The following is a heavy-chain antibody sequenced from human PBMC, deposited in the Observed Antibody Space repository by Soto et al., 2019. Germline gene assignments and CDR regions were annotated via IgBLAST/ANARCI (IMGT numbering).Heavy chain of an antibody. D-gene: IGHD3-16*01. CDR2: IKQDGSEK. CDR3: ARDSWDYCYYDGMDV. J-gene: IGHJ6*01. CDR1: GFTFSSYA. Sequence: LGGSLRLSCAASGFTFSSYAMSWVRQAPGKGLEWVANIKQDGSEKYYVDSVKGRFTISRDNAKNSLYLKMNSLRAEDTAVYYCARDSWDYCYYDGMDVWGQGITVTVS. V-gene: IGHV3-7*03.